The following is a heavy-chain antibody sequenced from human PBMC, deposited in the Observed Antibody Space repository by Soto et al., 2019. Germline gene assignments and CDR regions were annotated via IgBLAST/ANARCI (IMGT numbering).Heavy chain of an antibody. CDR1: GFTFSSYW. D-gene: IGHD2-21*01. J-gene: IGHJ6*02. CDR3: ARDIVVVVATSDYGMDV. Sequence: GGSLRLSCAASGFTFSSYWMHWVRQVPGKGLVWVSRINSDRSSTTYADSVRGRFTISRDNAKNTLYLQMNSLRAEDTAVYYCARDIVVVVATSDYGMDVWGQGTTVTVSS. CDR2: INSDRSST. V-gene: IGHV3-74*01.